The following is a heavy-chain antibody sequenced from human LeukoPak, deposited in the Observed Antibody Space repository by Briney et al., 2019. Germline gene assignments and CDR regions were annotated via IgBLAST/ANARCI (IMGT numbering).Heavy chain of an antibody. CDR1: GGSLSDHY. CDR2: INPRGST. D-gene: IGHD2-15*01. CDR3: AREPGYCSGGSCYGGWFDP. V-gene: IGHV4-34*01. Sequence: SETLSPTCAVYGGSLSDHYWSWFRQPPGKGLEWIGEINPRGSTIYNPSLKSRVTISVDTSKNQFSLNLSSVTAADTAVYYCAREPGYCSGGSCYGGWFDPWGQGTLVTVSS. J-gene: IGHJ5*02.